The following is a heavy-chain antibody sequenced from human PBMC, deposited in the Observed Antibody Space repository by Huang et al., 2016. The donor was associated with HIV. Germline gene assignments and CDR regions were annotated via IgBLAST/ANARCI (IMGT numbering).Heavy chain of an antibody. J-gene: IGHJ4*02. CDR3: ARVESRRYYDSSGYYY. CDR1: GGTFSSYA. Sequence: QVQLVQSGAEVKKPGSSVKVSCKASGGTFSSYAISWVQQAPGQGIAVMGGISPIFGTANYAQKVQCRVTITADESTSTAYMELSSLRSEDTAVYYCARVESRRYYDSSGYYYWGQGTLVTVSS. D-gene: IGHD3-22*01. V-gene: IGHV1-69*01. CDR2: ISPIFGTA.